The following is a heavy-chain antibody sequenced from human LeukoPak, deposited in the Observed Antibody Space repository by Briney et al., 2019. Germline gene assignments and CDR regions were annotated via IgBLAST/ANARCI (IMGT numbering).Heavy chain of an antibody. CDR3: ARHTKSGNSYGFDAFHI. Sequence: SETLSLTCTVSGGSISSSNYNWGWIRQSPGKGLEWIGTISYSGSTYYNPSLKSRVTISVDTSKNQFSLKLTSVTPADTAVDYCARHTKSGNSYGFDAFHILGQGTMVSVSS. J-gene: IGHJ3*02. D-gene: IGHD5-18*01. CDR1: GGSISSSNYN. V-gene: IGHV4-39*01. CDR2: ISYSGST.